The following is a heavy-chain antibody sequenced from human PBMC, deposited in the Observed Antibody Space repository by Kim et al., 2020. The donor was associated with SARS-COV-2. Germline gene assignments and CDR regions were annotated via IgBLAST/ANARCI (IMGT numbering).Heavy chain of an antibody. D-gene: IGHD3-3*01. CDR2: IVVGSGNT. CDR3: VAGSPIHYYFDY. J-gene: IGHJ4*02. V-gene: IGHV1-58*01. Sequence: SVKVSCKASGFTFTSSAVQWVRQARGQRLEWIGWIVVGSGNTNYAQKFQERVTITRDMSTSTAYMELSSLRSEDTAVYYCVAGSPIHYYFDYWGQGTLVTVSS. CDR1: GFTFTSSA.